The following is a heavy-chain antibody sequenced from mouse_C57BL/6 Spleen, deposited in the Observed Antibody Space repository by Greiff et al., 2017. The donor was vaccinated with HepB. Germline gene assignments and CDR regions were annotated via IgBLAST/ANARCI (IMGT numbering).Heavy chain of an antibody. CDR3: ARGGGSSPFAY. CDR2: ISDGGSYT. CDR1: GFTFSSYA. D-gene: IGHD1-1*01. V-gene: IGHV5-4*01. J-gene: IGHJ3*01. Sequence: EVQGVESGGGLVKPGGSLKLSCAASGFTFSSYAMSWVRQTPEKRLEWVATISDGGSYTYYPDNVKGRFTISRDNAKNNLYLQMSHLKSEDTAMYYCARGGGSSPFAYWGQGTLVTVSA.